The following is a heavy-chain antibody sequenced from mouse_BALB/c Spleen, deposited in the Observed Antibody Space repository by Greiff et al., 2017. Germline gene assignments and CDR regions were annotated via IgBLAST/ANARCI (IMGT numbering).Heavy chain of an antibody. V-gene: IGHV14-3*02. CDR1: GFNIKDTY. J-gene: IGHJ4*01. D-gene: IGHD2-1*01. CDR2: IDPANGNT. CDR3: ARIGNYVGAMDY. Sequence: EVHLVESGAELVKPGASVKLSCTASGFNIKDTYMHWVKQRPEQGLEWIGRIDPANGNTKYDPKFQGKATITADTSSNTAYLQLSSLTSEDTAVYYCARIGNYVGAMDYWGQGTSVTVSS.